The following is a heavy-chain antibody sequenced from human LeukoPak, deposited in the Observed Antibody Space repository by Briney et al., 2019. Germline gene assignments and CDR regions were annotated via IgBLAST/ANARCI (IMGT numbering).Heavy chain of an antibody. CDR1: GFTFSSYA. V-gene: IGHV3-7*01. J-gene: IGHJ4*01. CDR2: IKEDGSEK. D-gene: IGHD3-22*01. CDR3: ARGRFHLDSSVYSSFYH. Sequence: GGSLRLSCVASGFTFSSYAMSWVRQAPGKGLEWVANIKEDGSEKYYVDSVKGRFTISRDNAKNSLYLQMDSLRAEDTAVYYCARGRFHLDSSVYSSFYHWGHGTLVTVSS.